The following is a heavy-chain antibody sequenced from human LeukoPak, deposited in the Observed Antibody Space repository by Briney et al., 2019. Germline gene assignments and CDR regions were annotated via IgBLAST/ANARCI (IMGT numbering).Heavy chain of an antibody. Sequence: SETPSVTCTVSGGSISSYYWSWIRQPPGKGLEWIGYSFFSGSTNYNPFLKSRVTISLDTSKNQFSLRLNSVTAADTAVYYCARGGLSSGWYGWGQGTLVTVSS. CDR1: GGSISSYY. CDR2: SFFSGST. CDR3: ARGGLSSGWYG. J-gene: IGHJ4*02. V-gene: IGHV4-59*01. D-gene: IGHD6-19*01.